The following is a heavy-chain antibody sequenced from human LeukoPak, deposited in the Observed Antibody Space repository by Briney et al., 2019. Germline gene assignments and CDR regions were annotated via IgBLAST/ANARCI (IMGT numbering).Heavy chain of an antibody. J-gene: IGHJ6*03. CDR3: ARGVSFYMDV. D-gene: IGHD2/OR15-2a*01. V-gene: IGHV3-48*01. CDR1: GLTFSNAW. CDR2: ISSRSSTI. Sequence: GGSLRLSCAVSGLTFSNAWMSWVRQAPGKGLEWVSYISSRSSTIYYADSVKGRLTISRDNAKNSLYLQMNSLRAEDTAVYYCARGVSFYMDVWGKGTTVTVSS.